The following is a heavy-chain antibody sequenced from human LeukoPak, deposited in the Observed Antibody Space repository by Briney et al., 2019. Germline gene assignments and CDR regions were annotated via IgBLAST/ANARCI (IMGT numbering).Heavy chain of an antibody. CDR2: ISYDGSNK. V-gene: IGHV3-30-3*01. D-gene: IGHD6-6*01. CDR3: ARGGKYSSSRLDY. Sequence: GGSLRLSCAASGFTFSSYAMHWVRQAPGKGLEWVAVISYDGSNKYYADSVKGRFTISRDNSKNTLYLQMNSLRAEDTAVYYCARGGKYSSSRLDYWGQGTLVTVSS. CDR1: GFTFSSYA. J-gene: IGHJ4*02.